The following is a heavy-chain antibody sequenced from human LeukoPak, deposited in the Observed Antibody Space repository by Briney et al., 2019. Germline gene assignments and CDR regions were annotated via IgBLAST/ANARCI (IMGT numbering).Heavy chain of an antibody. CDR2: IIPIFGTA. V-gene: IGHV1-69*06. CDR3: ARQTYYYDSSDYYAFDY. J-gene: IGHJ4*02. Sequence: ASVKVSCKASGGTFSSYAISWVRQAPGQGLEWMGGIIPIFGTANYAQKFQGRVTITADKSTSTAYMELSSLRSEDTAVYYCARQTYYYDSSDYYAFDYWGQGTLVTVSS. CDR1: GGTFSSYA. D-gene: IGHD3-22*01.